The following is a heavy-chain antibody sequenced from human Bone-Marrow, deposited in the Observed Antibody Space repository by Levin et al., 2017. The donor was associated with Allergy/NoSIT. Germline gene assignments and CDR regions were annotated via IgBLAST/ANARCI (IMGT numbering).Heavy chain of an antibody. D-gene: IGHD3-22*01. J-gene: IGHJ3*01. V-gene: IGHV4-4*02. CDR3: ARLHYYPSSGYFAFDL. CDR1: GVSFSSSDW. CDR2: VYNSGSTNY. Sequence: SETLSLTCTVSGVSFSSSDWWSWVRQPPGKGLEWLGEVYNSGSTNYNNNPSLQGRVNISADKSKAQFSLRLTSVTAADTAVYYCARLHYYPSSGYFAFDLWGQGTMVTVS.